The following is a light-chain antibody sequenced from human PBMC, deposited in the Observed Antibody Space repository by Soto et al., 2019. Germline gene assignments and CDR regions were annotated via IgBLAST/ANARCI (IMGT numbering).Light chain of an antibody. Sequence: DIQMTQSPSSLSASVGDRVIITCRASQGIRSHFAWFQQKPGKAPKSLIYVVSNLQSGVPSKFSGSGSGTDFTLTISSLQPEDFATYYCLQYDTYPRTFGPGTKVDIK. CDR1: QGIRSH. V-gene: IGKV1-16*02. CDR2: VVS. J-gene: IGKJ3*01. CDR3: LQYDTYPRT.